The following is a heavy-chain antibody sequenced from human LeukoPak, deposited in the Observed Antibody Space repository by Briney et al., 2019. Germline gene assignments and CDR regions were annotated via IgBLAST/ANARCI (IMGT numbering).Heavy chain of an antibody. Sequence: GGSLRLSCAASGFTFSSHWMHWVRQAPGKGLVWVSRIGEDGGHRNYADSVKGRFTISRDNAKSTLYLQMNSLRAEDTAVYYCARDRYTSSWRTMDYWGQGTLVTVSS. CDR1: GFTFSSHW. CDR2: IGEDGGHR. J-gene: IGHJ4*02. CDR3: ARDRYTSSWRTMDY. V-gene: IGHV3-74*01. D-gene: IGHD6-13*01.